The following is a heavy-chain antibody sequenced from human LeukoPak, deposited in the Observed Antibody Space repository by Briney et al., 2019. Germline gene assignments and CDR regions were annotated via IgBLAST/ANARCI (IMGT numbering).Heavy chain of an antibody. CDR3: AKVQRDYDILTGFDY. V-gene: IGHV3-23*01. CDR1: GFTFSSYA. CDR2: ISGSGGST. D-gene: IGHD3-9*01. Sequence: PGGSLRLSCAASGFTFSSYAMSWVRQAPGKGLEWVSAISGSGGSTYYADSVKGRFTISRDNSKNTLYLQMNSLRAEDTAVYYCAKVQRDYDILTGFDYWGQGTLVTVSS. J-gene: IGHJ4*02.